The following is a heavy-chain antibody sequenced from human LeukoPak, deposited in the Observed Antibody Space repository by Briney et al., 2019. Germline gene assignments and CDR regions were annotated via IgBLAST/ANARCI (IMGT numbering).Heavy chain of an antibody. CDR1: GFSFSNYG. V-gene: IGHV3-33*06. D-gene: IGHD3-3*01. CDR3: AKETRVWSGIWNFDC. J-gene: IGHJ4*02. Sequence: GGSLRLSCLASGFSFSNYGMHWVRQAPGKGLERVAVIWFDGTNEDYADSVKGRFTISRDNSKNTLYLQMNSLGAEDTAVYYCAKETRVWSGIWNFDCWGQGTLVTVSS. CDR2: IWFDGTNE.